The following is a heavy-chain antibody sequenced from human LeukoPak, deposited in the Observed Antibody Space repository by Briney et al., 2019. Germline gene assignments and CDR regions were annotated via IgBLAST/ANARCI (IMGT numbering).Heavy chain of an antibody. CDR3: ATEIVGYGDVHYFAS. CDR1: GYTLTEIS. J-gene: IGHJ4*02. V-gene: IGHV1-24*01. CDR2: FKPEEVET. Sequence: GASVKVSCKVSGYTLTEISMHWVRLPPGQGLEWMGGFKPEEVETIYAPSFQGRLTVTEDTSTDTAYMELSSLRAEDTAMYYCATEIVGYGDVHYFASWGQGTLVTVSA. D-gene: IGHD4-17*01.